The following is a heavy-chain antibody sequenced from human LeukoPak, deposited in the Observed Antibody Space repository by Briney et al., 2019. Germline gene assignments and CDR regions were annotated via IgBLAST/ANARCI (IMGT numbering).Heavy chain of an antibody. CDR3: ARDLSGYSYGFGGDL. J-gene: IGHJ4*02. Sequence: PGGCLRLSFAASGFTVSANCMSWVRQAPGKGLEWVSIIYAVGSTFYADSVKGRFTISRDPSKNTLDLQMDSLRVDDTAVYYCARDLSGYSYGFGGDLWGQGTLVTVSS. CDR1: GFTVSANC. CDR2: IYAVGST. V-gene: IGHV3-66*01. D-gene: IGHD5-18*01.